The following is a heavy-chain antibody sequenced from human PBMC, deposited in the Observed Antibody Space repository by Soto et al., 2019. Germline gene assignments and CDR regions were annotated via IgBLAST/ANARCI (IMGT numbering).Heavy chain of an antibody. CDR3: AREYDSRLRFCDY. CDR1: GFTFSSYG. V-gene: IGHV3-33*01. D-gene: IGHD3-22*01. J-gene: IGHJ4*01. Sequence: GGSLGLSCAASGFTFSSYGMHWVRQAPGKGLEWVAVIWYDGSNKYYADSVKGRFTISRDNSKNTLYLQMNSLRAEDTAVYYCAREYDSRLRFCDYRARRTLVSVSS. CDR2: IWYDGSNK.